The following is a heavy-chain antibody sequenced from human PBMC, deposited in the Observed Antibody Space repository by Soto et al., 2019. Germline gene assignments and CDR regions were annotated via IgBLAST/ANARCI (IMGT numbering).Heavy chain of an antibody. Sequence: SETLSLTCAVYGGSFSGYYWSWIRQPPGKGLEWIGEINHSGSTNYNPSLKSRVTISVDTSKNQFSLKLSSVTAADTAVYYCARGAKSPYYYGPFDYWGQGTLVTVSS. CDR2: INHSGST. D-gene: IGHD3-10*01. J-gene: IGHJ4*02. CDR3: ARGAKSPYYYGPFDY. V-gene: IGHV4-34*01. CDR1: GGSFSGYY.